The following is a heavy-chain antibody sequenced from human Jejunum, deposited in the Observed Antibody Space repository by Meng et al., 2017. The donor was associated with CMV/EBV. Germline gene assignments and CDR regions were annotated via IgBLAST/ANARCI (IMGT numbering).Heavy chain of an antibody. CDR2: ITGSGGNT. CDR3: ARLSDS. J-gene: IGHJ4*02. CDR1: GFTVSGHP. Sequence: LKISWSASGFTVSGHPMSGVRQGPGKGLKWVASITGSGGNTYYADSVKGRFTISRDNSKNTLYLQMNSLRADDTAVYYCARLSDSWGQGTLVTVSS. D-gene: IGHD2-15*01. V-gene: IGHV3-23*01.